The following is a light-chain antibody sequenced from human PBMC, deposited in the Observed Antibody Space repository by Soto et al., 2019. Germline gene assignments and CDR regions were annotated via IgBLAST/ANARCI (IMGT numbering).Light chain of an antibody. CDR1: QSVSSNY. J-gene: IGKJ1*01. CDR2: GAS. V-gene: IGKV3-20*01. Sequence: EIVLTQSPGTLSLSPGERATLSCRASQSVSSNYLAWYQQKRVQAPRLLIYGASSRATGTTTRFSGSGSGTDFTLTISRLDPEDFAVYYCQQYYTSPRTVGQGTKVEI. CDR3: QQYYTSPRT.